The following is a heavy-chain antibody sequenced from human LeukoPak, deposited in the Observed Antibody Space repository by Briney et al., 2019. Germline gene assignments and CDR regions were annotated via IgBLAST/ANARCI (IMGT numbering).Heavy chain of an antibody. CDR1: GGSISSSSYY. CDR3: ARDRPSAVGWELLGYSDY. D-gene: IGHD1-26*01. V-gene: IGHV4-39*07. CDR2: IYYSGST. Sequence: PSETLSLTCTVSGGSISSSSYYWGWIRQPPGKGLEWIGSIYYSGSTYYNPSLKSRVTISVDTSKNQFSLKLSSVTAADTAVYYCARDRPSAVGWELLGYSDYWGQGTLVTVSS. J-gene: IGHJ4*02.